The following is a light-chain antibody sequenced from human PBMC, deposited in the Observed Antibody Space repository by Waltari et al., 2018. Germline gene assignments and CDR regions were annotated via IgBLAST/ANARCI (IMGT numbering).Light chain of an antibody. CDR3: QQSYSTPPRT. J-gene: IGKJ1*01. CDR2: ASS. CDR1: QSISRN. V-gene: IGKV1-39*01. Sequence: DIQMTQSPASLSASVGDRVTITCRERQSISRNLNLYQQRPGNAPKLLIYASSNLQSGVPSRFSGSGSGTEFHLTISSLQPEDFATYYCQQSYSTPPRTFGQGTKVEMK.